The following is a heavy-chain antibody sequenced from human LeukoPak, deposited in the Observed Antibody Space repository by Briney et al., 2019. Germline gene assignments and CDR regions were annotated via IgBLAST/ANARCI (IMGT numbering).Heavy chain of an antibody. CDR2: INPNSGGT. CDR3: ATLNSRLENSSGY. CDR1: GYTFTGYY. Sequence: ASVKVSCRASGYTFTGYYMHWVRQAPGQGLEWMGWINPNSGGTNYAQKFQGRVTMTRDTSISTAYMELSRLRSDDTAVYYCATLNSRLENSSGYWGQGTLVTVSS. V-gene: IGHV1-2*02. D-gene: IGHD1-1*01. J-gene: IGHJ4*02.